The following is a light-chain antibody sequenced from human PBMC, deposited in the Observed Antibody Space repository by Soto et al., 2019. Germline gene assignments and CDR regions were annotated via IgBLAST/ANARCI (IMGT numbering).Light chain of an antibody. CDR1: QSVSSN. CDR3: QQYNNWRVT. V-gene: IGKV3-15*01. CDR2: GAS. J-gene: IGKJ1*01. Sequence: EIVMTQSPATLSVSPGERATLSCRASQSVSSNLAWHQQKPGQAPWLLIYGASTRATGIPARFSGSGSGTEFTLTISSLQSEDFAVYYCQQYNNWRVTFGQGTKVEIK.